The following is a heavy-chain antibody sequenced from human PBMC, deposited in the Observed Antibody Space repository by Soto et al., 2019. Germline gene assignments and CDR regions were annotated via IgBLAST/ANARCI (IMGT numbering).Heavy chain of an antibody. CDR3: VRGGEIVVATAPLDH. CDR1: GYTFTSYY. CDR2: INPSGGST. J-gene: IGHJ4*02. D-gene: IGHD2-21*02. V-gene: IGHV1-46*01. Sequence: ASVKVSCKASGYTFTSYYMHWVRQAPGQGLEWMGIINPSGGSTSYAQKFQGRVTMTRDTSTSTVYMELSSLRSEDTAVYYCVRGGEIVVATAPLDHWGQGTLVTGSS.